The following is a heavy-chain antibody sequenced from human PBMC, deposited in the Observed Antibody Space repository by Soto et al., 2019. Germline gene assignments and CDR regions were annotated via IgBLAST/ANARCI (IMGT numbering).Heavy chain of an antibody. CDR2: IYYSGST. CDR3: ARSIPP. V-gene: IGHV4-31*03. J-gene: IGHJ5*02. D-gene: IGHD2-21*01. Sequence: QVQLQESGPGLVKPSQTLSLTCTVSGGSISSGGYYWSWIRQHPGKGLEWTGSIYYSGSTYYNPSLKSRATISLDTSKSPSSLKLSSVTAADTAMYSCARSIPPWGQGTLVTVSS. CDR1: GGSISSGGYY.